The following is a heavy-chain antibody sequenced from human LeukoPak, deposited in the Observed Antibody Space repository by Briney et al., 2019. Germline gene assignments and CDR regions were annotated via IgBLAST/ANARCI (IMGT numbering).Heavy chain of an antibody. V-gene: IGHV5-51*01. D-gene: IGHD5-18*01. CDR3: ARQRGYRMTKDGFDV. J-gene: IGHJ3*01. CDR2: IYPDDSET. Sequence: GEPLKISCKASGYTFSDYWIGWVRHMPGKGLEWMTIIYPDDSETRYSPSLQGQVTISADKSINTAYLQWSSLKASDSGMYYCARQRGYRMTKDGFDVWGQGTMVTVPS. CDR1: GYTFSDYW.